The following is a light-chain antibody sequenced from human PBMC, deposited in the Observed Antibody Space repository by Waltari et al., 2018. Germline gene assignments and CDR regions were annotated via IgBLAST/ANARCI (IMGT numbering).Light chain of an antibody. CDR2: DVS. J-gene: IGLJ1*01. V-gene: IGLV2-14*01. Sequence: QSALTQPASVSGSRGQSITISCHGTSSDVGSYNYVSWYQQHPGKAPKLMIYDVSKRPSGVSNRFSGSKSGNTASLTISGLQAEDEADYYCTSYTSSNTYVFGTGTKVTVL. CDR1: SSDVGSYNY. CDR3: TSYTSSNTYV.